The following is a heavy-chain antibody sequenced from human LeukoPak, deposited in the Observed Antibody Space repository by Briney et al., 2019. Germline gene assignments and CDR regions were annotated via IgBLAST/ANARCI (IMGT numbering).Heavy chain of an antibody. V-gene: IGHV3-23*01. J-gene: IGHJ4*02. CDR1: GFTFSSYA. Sequence: PGGSLRLSCAASGFTFSSYAMSWVRQAPGKGLEWVSAISGSGGSTYYADSVKGRFTISRDNSKNTLSLQMDTLRAEDTAVYYCAKDLSRGSRTTESFDYWGRGALVTVSS. D-gene: IGHD6-13*01. CDR2: ISGSGGST. CDR3: AKDLSRGSRTTESFDY.